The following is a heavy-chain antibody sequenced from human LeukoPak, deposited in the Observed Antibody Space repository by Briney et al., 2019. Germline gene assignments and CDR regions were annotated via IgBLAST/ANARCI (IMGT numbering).Heavy chain of an antibody. D-gene: IGHD3-16*01. J-gene: IGHJ2*01. CDR3: AKEGGWGNWYFDL. V-gene: IGHV3-30*02. CDR2: IRYDGSDK. CDR1: GFTFNNSN. Sequence: GGSLRLSCAASGFTFNNSNMHCVRQAPGKGLVWVTFIRYDGSDKYYADSAKGRFTISRDNSENTVYLEVNSLRDEDTAVYYCAKEGGWGNWYFDLWGRGALVTVSS.